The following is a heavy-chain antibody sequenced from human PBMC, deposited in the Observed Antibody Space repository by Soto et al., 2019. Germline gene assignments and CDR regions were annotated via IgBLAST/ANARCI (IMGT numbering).Heavy chain of an antibody. CDR3: ARGGVDYYDSSGYYFSPYYFDY. J-gene: IGHJ4*02. Sequence: PSETLSLTCAVSGGSISSGGYSWSWIRQPPGKGPEWIGYIYHSGSTYYNPSLKSRVTISVDRSKNQFSLKLSSVTAADTAVYYCARGGVDYYDSSGYYFSPYYFDYWGQGTLVTVSS. V-gene: IGHV4-30-2*01. D-gene: IGHD3-22*01. CDR1: GGSISSGGYS. CDR2: IYHSGST.